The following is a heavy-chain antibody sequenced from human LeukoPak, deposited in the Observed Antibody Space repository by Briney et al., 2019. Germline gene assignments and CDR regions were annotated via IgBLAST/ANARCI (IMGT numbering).Heavy chain of an antibody. V-gene: IGHV4-61*02. J-gene: IGHJ4*02. CDR1: GDSIRSDSLF. D-gene: IGHD1-26*01. CDR2: IDASGST. CDR3: ARLGYTGSYYVY. Sequence: SQTLSLTCTVSGDSIRSDSLFWSWIRQPAGKGLEWIGRIDASGSTNYSPSLKSRVTMSVDTSKNQFSLKLSSVTAADTAVYYCARLGYTGSYYVYWGQGTLVTVSS.